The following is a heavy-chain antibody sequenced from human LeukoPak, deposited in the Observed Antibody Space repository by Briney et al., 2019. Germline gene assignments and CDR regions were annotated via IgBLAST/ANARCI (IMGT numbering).Heavy chain of an antibody. CDR3: ARHRYYYDT. V-gene: IGHV4-59*08. Sequence: PSETLSLTCTVSGSSINNNFWTWIRQPPGKGLEWIGHLYPTGSANYNPSLKSRVLISGDTSKNQISLKLTSVTAADTAVYFCARHRYYYDTWGHGTLVTLSS. D-gene: IGHD3-22*01. CDR2: LYPTGSA. CDR1: GSSINNNF. J-gene: IGHJ4*01.